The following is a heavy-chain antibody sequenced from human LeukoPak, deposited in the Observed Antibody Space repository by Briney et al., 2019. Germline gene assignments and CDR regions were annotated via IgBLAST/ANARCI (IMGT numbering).Heavy chain of an antibody. CDR1: GFTFSRYA. D-gene: IGHD3-16*01. CDR3: VKFRGAADHYYYYMHV. Sequence: GGSLRLSCAASGFTFSRYAMTWVRQAPGKGLEWVSFIIDSGAHTYSADSVKGRFSISRDNSKNTVYLQMNSLRVEDTAVYYRVKFRGAADHYYYYMHVWGNGTTVTVSS. J-gene: IGHJ6*03. V-gene: IGHV3-23*01. CDR2: IIDSGAHT.